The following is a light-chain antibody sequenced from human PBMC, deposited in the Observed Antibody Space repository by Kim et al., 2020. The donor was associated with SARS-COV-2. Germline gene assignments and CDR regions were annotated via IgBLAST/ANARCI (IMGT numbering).Light chain of an antibody. CDR2: DAS. CDR1: QSIRTN. J-gene: IGKJ5*01. Sequence: PGERATPSCRASQSIRTNLAWYQQKPGQAPRLLIYDASTRATGVPARFSGTGSETEFTLTISSLQSEDFAIYYCQQYNNWPPLITFGQGTRLEIK. CDR3: QQYNNWPPLIT. V-gene: IGKV3-15*01.